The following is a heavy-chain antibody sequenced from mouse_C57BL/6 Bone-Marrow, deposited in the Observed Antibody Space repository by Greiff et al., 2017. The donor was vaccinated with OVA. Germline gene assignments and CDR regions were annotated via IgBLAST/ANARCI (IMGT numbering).Heavy chain of an antibody. CDR2: ISSGGSYI. CDR1: GFTFSSYG. V-gene: IGHV5-6*01. D-gene: IGHD2-4*01. J-gene: IGHJ2*01. Sequence: EVTLVESGGDLVKPGGSLKLSCAASGFTFSSYGMSWVRQTPDKRLEWVATISSGGSYIYYTDSVKGRFTISSDNAKNNLYLRRSRLKAEDTAMNDWEKYGDYGRFFDNWGQGNTLSVSS. CDR3: EKYGDYGRFFDN.